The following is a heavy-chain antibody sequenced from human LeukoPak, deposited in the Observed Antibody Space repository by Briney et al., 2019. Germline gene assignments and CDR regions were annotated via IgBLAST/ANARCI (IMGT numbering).Heavy chain of an antibody. Sequence: ASVKVSCKASGYTFTSYSISWVRQAPGQGLEWVGMIYPRDGSTSYAQKFQGRVTVTRDTSTSTVHMELSGLRSEDTAVYYCARDQEGFDYWGQGTLVTVSS. CDR2: IYPRDGST. CDR3: ARDQEGFDY. J-gene: IGHJ4*02. CDR1: GYTFTSYS. V-gene: IGHV1-46*01.